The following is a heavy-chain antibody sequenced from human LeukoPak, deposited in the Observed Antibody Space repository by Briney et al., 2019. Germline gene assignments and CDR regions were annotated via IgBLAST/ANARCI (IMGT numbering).Heavy chain of an antibody. Sequence: EGSLRLSCAASGFTFSSYAMHWVRQAPGKGLEWVAVISYDGSNKYYADSVKGRFTISRDNSKNTLYLQMNSLRAEDTAVYYCARESAIFGVVISRNWFDPWGQGTLVTVSS. D-gene: IGHD3-3*01. CDR3: ARESAIFGVVISRNWFDP. V-gene: IGHV3-30*01. CDR1: GFTFSSYA. CDR2: ISYDGSNK. J-gene: IGHJ5*02.